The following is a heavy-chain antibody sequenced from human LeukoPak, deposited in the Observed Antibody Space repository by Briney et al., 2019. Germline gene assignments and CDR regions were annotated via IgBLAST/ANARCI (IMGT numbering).Heavy chain of an antibody. CDR2: VYQSGSA. J-gene: IGHJ4*02. Sequence: SETLSLTCTVSGGALSTYYWSWIRQPPGKGLEWIGYVYQSGSANYNPSLKSRVTMSVGTSKNQFSLRLSSVTAADTAVYYCARGDGYNEGYFDYWGQGTLVTVSS. V-gene: IGHV4-59*01. D-gene: IGHD5-24*01. CDR1: GGALSTYY. CDR3: ARGDGYNEGYFDY.